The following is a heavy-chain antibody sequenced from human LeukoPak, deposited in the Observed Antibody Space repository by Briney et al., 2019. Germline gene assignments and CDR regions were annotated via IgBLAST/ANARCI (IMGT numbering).Heavy chain of an antibody. V-gene: IGHV3-48*03. J-gene: IGHJ5*02. D-gene: IGHD4-17*01. CDR1: GFTFSSYE. CDR2: ISSSGSTI. Sequence: GGSLRLSCAASGFTFSSYEMNWVRQAPGKGLEWVSYISSSGSTIYYADSVKGRFTISRDNAKNSLYLQMNSLRAEDTAVYYCARETHDYGDSRNWFDPWGQGTLVTVSS. CDR3: ARETHDYGDSRNWFDP.